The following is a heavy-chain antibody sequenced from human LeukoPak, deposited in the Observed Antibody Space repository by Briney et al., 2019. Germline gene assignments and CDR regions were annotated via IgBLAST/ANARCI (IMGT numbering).Heavy chain of an antibody. CDR2: INPNSGDT. CDR1: GYTFTNYY. CDR3: AKAKPQGSDRDFDY. Sequence: ASVKVSCKASGYTFTNYYMHWVRQAPGQGLEWMGRINPNSGDTNYAQKFQGRVTMTGDTSITTAYMELNSLRSDDTAVYYCAKAKPQGSDRDFDYWGQGTLVTVSS. J-gene: IGHJ4*02. V-gene: IGHV1-2*06. D-gene: IGHD1-14*01.